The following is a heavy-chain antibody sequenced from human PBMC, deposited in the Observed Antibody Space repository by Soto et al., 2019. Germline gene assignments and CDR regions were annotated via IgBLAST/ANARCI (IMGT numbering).Heavy chain of an antibody. Sequence: SETLSLTCAVYGGSFSGHYWSWIRQSPGKGLEWIGEGIHGGSTNYNPSLKSRVTISVDTSKNQFSLKLSSVTAADTAVYYCARGAWYYYGSGRRAAFDIWGQGTMVTVSS. CDR3: ARGAWYYYGSGRRAAFDI. CDR1: GGSFSGHY. D-gene: IGHD3-10*01. CDR2: GIHGGST. J-gene: IGHJ3*02. V-gene: IGHV4-34*01.